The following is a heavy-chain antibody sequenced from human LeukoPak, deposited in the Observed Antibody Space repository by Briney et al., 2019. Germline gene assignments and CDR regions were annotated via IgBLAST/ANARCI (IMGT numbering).Heavy chain of an antibody. CDR1: GGSISSGSYY. V-gene: IGHV4-61*02. D-gene: IGHD3-10*01. CDR3: ARAESYYGSGILS. J-gene: IGHJ4*02. Sequence: SETLSLTCTVSGGSISSGSYYWSWIRQPAGKGLEWIGRIYTSGSTNYNPSLKSRVTISVDTSKNQFSLKLSSVTAADTAVYYCARAESYYGSGILSWGQGTLVTVSS. CDR2: IYTSGST.